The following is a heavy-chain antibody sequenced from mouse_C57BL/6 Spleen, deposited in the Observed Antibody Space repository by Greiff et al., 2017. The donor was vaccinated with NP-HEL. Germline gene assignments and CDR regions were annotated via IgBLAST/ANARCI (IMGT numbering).Heavy chain of an antibody. CDR3: TTLYYYGSSPCAY. D-gene: IGHD1-1*01. CDR2: IDPEDGDT. V-gene: IGHV14-1*01. J-gene: IGHJ3*01. CDR1: GFNIKDYY. Sequence: VQLQQSGAELVRPGASVKLSCTASGFNIKDYYMHWVKQRPEQGLEWIGRIDPEDGDTEYAPKFQGKATMTADTSSNTAYLQLSSLTSEDTAVYYCTTLYYYGSSPCAYWGQGTLVTVSA.